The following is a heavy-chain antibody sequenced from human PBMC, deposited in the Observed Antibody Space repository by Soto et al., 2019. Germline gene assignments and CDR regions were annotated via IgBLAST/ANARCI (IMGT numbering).Heavy chain of an antibody. D-gene: IGHD5-12*01. V-gene: IGHV3-21*01. CDR1: GFTFSSYS. J-gene: IGHJ6*02. CDR3: ARDSGYDGDYGMDV. Sequence: VGSLRLSCAASGFTFSSYSMNWVRQAPGKGLEWVSSISSSSSYIYYADSVKGRFTISRDNAKNSLYLQMNSLRAEDTAVYYCARDSGYDGDYGMDVWGQGTTVTVSS. CDR2: ISSSSSYI.